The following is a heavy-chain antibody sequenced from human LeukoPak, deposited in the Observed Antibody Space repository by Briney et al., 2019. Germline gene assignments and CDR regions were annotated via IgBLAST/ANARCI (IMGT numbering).Heavy chain of an antibody. V-gene: IGHV4-59*08. CDR1: GGSISSYY. D-gene: IGHD5-24*01. J-gene: IGHJ3*02. CDR3: AREMATITPDAFDI. Sequence: SETLSLTRTVSGGSISSYYWNRIRQPPGKGLGWIGYIYYSGSTNYNPSLESRVTISVDTSKKQFSLKLSSVTAADTAVYYCAREMATITPDAFDIWGQGTMVTVSS. CDR2: IYYSGST.